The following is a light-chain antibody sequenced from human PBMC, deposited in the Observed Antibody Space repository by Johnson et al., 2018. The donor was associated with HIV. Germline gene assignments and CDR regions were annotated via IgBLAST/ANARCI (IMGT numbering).Light chain of an antibody. CDR2: END. CDR1: SSNIGSNY. J-gene: IGLJ1*01. Sequence: QSVLTQPPSVSAAPGQKVTISCSGSSSNIGSNYVSWYQQFPGTAPKLLIYENDKRPSGVPDRFSGSKSGTSASLAISGLQSEDEAEYYCAAWDDSLNVCYVFGTGTKVTVL. V-gene: IGLV1-51*02. CDR3: AAWDDSLNVCYV.